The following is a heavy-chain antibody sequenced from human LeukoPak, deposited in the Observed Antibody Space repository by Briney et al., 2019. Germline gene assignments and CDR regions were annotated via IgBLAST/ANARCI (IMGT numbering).Heavy chain of an antibody. J-gene: IGHJ6*02. D-gene: IGHD3-22*01. CDR3: RVVDANYYYYGMDV. CDR2: IIPIFGTA. Sequence: ASVNVSCKASGGTFSSDASIWVRQAPGHVLECMGGIIPIFGTANYAQKFQGRVTITADESTSTAYMELSSLRSEDTAVYYCRVVDANYYYYGMDVWGQGTTVTDSS. CDR1: GGTFSSDA. V-gene: IGHV1-69*01.